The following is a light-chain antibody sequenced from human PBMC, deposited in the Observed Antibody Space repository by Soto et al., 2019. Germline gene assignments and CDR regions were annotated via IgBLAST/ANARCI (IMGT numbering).Light chain of an antibody. CDR2: GAS. V-gene: IGKV3-20*01. J-gene: IGKJ4*01. Sequence: EIVLTQSPGTLSLSPGERATLSCRASQSVTASYLAWYHQKPGQAPRLLIYGASSRATGIPDRFSGSGSGTDFTLIINRVGPEDFAVYYCQQYGSSPLTFGGGTKVEIK. CDR3: QQYGSSPLT. CDR1: QSVTASY.